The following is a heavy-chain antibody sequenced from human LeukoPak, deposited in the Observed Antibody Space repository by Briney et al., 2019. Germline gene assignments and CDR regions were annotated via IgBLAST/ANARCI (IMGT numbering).Heavy chain of an antibody. CDR1: GVSVSSGSYY. J-gene: IGHJ4*02. Sequence: SETLSLTCTVSGVSVSSGSYYWSWIRQPPGKGLEWIGYIYYSGSTLYNPSLKSRVTLSIDTSNNQFSLKMKSVTAADTAVYYCGRTRNSGHFDYWGQGTLVTVSS. CDR3: GRTRNSGHFDY. CDR2: IYYSGST. D-gene: IGHD6-25*01. V-gene: IGHV4-61*01.